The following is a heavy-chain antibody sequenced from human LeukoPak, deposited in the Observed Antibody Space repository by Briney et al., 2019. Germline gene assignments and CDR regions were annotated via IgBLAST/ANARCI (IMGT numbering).Heavy chain of an antibody. J-gene: IGHJ4*02. V-gene: IGHV3-30*02. CDR3: AKKAAAGTGDFDY. CDR1: GFTFSSYG. D-gene: IGHD6-13*01. CDR2: IWYDGSNK. Sequence: GGSLRLSCAASGFTFSSYGMHWVRQASGKGLEWVAVIWYDGSNKYYADSVKGRFTISRDNSKNTLYLQMNSLRAEDTAVYYCAKKAAAGTGDFDYWGQGTLVTVSS.